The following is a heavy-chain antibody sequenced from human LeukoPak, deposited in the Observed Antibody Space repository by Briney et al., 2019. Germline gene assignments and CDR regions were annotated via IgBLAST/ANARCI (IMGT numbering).Heavy chain of an antibody. CDR3: ARDPNSGANY. V-gene: IGHV3-48*04. D-gene: IGHD1-26*01. CDR1: GFTFSSYG. Sequence: GGSLRLSCAASGFTFSSYGMTWVRQAPGKGLEWVSYNSVKGRFTISRDNAKNSLYLQMNSLRAEDTAVYYCARDPNSGANYWGQGTLVTVSS. J-gene: IGHJ4*02.